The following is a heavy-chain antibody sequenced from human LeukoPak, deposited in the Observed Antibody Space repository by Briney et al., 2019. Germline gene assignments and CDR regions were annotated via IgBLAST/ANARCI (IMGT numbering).Heavy chain of an antibody. D-gene: IGHD1-26*01. V-gene: IGHV4-4*07. CDR2: IYTSGST. Sequence: SETLSLTCTVSGGSISSYYWSWIRQPAGKGLEWIGRIYTSGSTNYNPSLKSRVTMSVDTSKNQFSLKLSSVTAADTAVYYCARESGSYFQFSPHDYWGQGTLVTVSS. J-gene: IGHJ4*02. CDR3: ARESGSYFQFSPHDY. CDR1: GGSISSYY.